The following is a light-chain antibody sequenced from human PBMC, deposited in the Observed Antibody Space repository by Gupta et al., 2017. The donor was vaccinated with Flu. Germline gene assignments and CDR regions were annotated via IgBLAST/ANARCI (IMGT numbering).Light chain of an antibody. CDR1: SGHSSYI. CDR3: ETWDSSTHVI. Sequence: QSSSASASLGSSVKLTCTLSSGHSSYIIAWHQQQPGKAPRYLMKLEGSGSYNKGTGVPDRFSGSSSGADRYLTISNLQSEDEADYYCETWDSSTHVIFGGGTKLTVL. J-gene: IGLJ2*01. V-gene: IGLV4-60*03. CDR2: LEGSGSY.